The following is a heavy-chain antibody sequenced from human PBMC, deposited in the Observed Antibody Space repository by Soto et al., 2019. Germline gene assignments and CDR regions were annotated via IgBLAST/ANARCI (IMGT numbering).Heavy chain of an antibody. CDR2: IYYSGST. CDR3: ARGKGYCSSTSCYVGWNYDVEFDY. Sequence: SETLSLTCTVSGGSISSGGYYWSWIRQHPGKGLEWIGYIYYSGSTYYNPSLKSRVTISVDTSKNQFSLKLSSVTAADTAVYYCARGKGYCSSTSCYVGWNYDVEFDYWGQGTLVTVSS. J-gene: IGHJ4*02. CDR1: GGSISSGGYY. D-gene: IGHD2-2*01. V-gene: IGHV4-31*03.